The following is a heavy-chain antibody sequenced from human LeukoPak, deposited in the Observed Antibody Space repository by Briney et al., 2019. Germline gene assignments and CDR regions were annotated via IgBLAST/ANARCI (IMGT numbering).Heavy chain of an antibody. V-gene: IGHV3-7*01. J-gene: IGHJ5*02. CDR3: ASQSYARFDP. CDR1: GFTFSSNW. Sequence: GGSLRLSCAASGFTFSSNWMSWVRQAPGKGLEWVGNIEPDGSEQYPVDSVKGRFTISRDNARNSLFLQMNSLRVEDTAVYYCASQSYARFDPWGQGTLVTVSS. D-gene: IGHD3-16*01. CDR2: IEPDGSEQ.